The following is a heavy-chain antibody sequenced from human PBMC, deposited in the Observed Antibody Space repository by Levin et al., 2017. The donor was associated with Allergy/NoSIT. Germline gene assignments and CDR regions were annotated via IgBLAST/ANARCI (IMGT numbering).Heavy chain of an antibody. CDR2: IYPGDSET. V-gene: IGHV5-51*01. CDR3: ARVVVPALTDYYFDY. Sequence: KVSCKGSGYSFNNYWIGWVRQMPGKGLEWMGLIYPGDSETRYSPSFQGQVTISADKSISTAYLHWSSLKASDTAMFYCARVVVPALTDYYFDYWGQGTLVTVSS. CDR1: GYSFNNYW. D-gene: IGHD2-2*01. J-gene: IGHJ4*02.